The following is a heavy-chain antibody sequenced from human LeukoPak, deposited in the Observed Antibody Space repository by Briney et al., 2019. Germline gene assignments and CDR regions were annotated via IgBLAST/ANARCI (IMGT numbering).Heavy chain of an antibody. CDR1: GFTFSSNW. CDR3: ARANNSSWHN. J-gene: IGHJ4*02. Sequence: GGSLRLSCATSGFTFSSNWMSWVRHVPGRGLDWVANIKPDGSAEYYAASVKGRFTVSRDNAKNSLYLQMNSLRAEDTAVYYCARANNSSWHNWGQGTLVTVSS. V-gene: IGHV3-7*01. D-gene: IGHD6-13*01. CDR2: IKPDGSAE.